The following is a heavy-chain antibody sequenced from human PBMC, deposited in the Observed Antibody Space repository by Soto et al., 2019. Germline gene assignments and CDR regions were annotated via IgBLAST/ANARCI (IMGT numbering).Heavy chain of an antibody. Sequence: QVQLVASGGGVVQHGRSLSLSCAASGFTFSSYGMHRVRQAPGKGLEWVAVIWYDGSNKYYADSVKGRFTISNDNSKNTLDLQVNSLRAEDTAVYYLASPVGPPGYSSSSDAFDIWGHGTMVTVSS. CDR1: GFTFSSYG. CDR2: IWYDGSNK. V-gene: IGHV3-33*01. J-gene: IGHJ3*02. D-gene: IGHD6-6*01. CDR3: ASPVGPPGYSSSSDAFDI.